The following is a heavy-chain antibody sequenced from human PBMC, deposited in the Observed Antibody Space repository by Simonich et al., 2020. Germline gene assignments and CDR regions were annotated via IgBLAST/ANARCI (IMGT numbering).Heavy chain of an antibody. Sequence: EVQLVESGGGLVKPGGSLRLSCSASGFTFSSYSMNWVRRAPGKGLECVSSISSSSSYIYYADSVKGRFTISRDNAKNSLYLQMNSLRAEDTAVYYCARDAAGDYWGQGTLVTVSS. V-gene: IGHV3-21*01. D-gene: IGHD6-13*01. CDR3: ARDAAGDY. J-gene: IGHJ4*02. CDR1: GFTFSSYS. CDR2: ISSSSSYI.